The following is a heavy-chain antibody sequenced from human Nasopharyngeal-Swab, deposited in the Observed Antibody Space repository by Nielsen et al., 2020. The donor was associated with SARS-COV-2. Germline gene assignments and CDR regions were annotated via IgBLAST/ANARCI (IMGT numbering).Heavy chain of an antibody. D-gene: IGHD3-10*01. Sequence: SCAASGFTFSSYGMHWVRQAPGKGLEWVAVISYDGSNNYYADSVKGRFTISRDNSKNTLYLQMNSLRAEDTAVYYCAKATGGFGMDVWGQGTTVTVSS. V-gene: IGHV3-30*18. J-gene: IGHJ6*02. CDR1: GFTFSSYG. CDR2: ISYDGSNN. CDR3: AKATGGFGMDV.